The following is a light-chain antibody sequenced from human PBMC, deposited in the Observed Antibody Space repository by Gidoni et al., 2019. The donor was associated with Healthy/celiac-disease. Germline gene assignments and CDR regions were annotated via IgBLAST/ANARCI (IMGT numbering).Light chain of an antibody. CDR3: QQYGSSPLFT. V-gene: IGKV3-20*01. CDR1: QSVSSSY. J-gene: IGKJ3*01. CDR2: GAS. Sequence: EIVLTQSTGTLSLSPGERATLSCRASQSVSSSYLAWYQQKPGQAPRLLIYGASSRATGIPDRFSGNGSGTDFTLTISRLEPEDFAVYYCQQYGSSPLFTFGPGTKVDIK.